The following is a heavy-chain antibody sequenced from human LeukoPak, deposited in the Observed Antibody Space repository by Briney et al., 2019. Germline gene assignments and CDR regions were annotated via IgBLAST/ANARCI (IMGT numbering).Heavy chain of an antibody. Sequence: PGGSLRLSCAASGLTFDDYGMSWVRQAPGKGLEWVSGINWNGGSTGYADSVKGGFTISRDNAKNSLYLQMNSLRAEDTALYYCARDWQWLVRAKYYFDYWGQGTLVTVSS. CDR3: ARDWQWLVRAKYYFDY. J-gene: IGHJ4*02. CDR1: GLTFDDYG. CDR2: INWNGGST. V-gene: IGHV3-20*04. D-gene: IGHD6-19*01.